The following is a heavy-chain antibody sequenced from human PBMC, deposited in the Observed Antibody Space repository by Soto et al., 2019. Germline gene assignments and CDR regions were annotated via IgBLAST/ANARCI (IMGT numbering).Heavy chain of an antibody. CDR2: INSDGSST. CDR3: ARALRYFDWLLDP. J-gene: IGHJ5*02. D-gene: IGHD3-9*01. V-gene: IGHV3-74*01. Sequence: GGSLRLSCAASGFTFSSYGMHWVRQDPGKGLVWVSRINSDGSSTSYADSVKGRFTISRDNAKNTLYLQMNSLRAEDTAVYYCARALRYFDWLLDPWGQGTLVTVSS. CDR1: GFTFSSYG.